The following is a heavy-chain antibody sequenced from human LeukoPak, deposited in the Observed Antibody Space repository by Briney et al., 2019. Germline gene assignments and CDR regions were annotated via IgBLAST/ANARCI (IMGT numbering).Heavy chain of an antibody. V-gene: IGHV3-64*01. J-gene: IGHJ3*02. Sequence: GGSLRLFCAASGFTFSSYAMHWVRQAPGKGLEYVSAISSNGGSTYYANSVKGRFTISRDNSKNTLYLQMGSLRAEDMAVYYCARDIVVVPAAAVAFDIWGQGTMVTVSS. CDR2: ISSNGGST. D-gene: IGHD2-2*01. CDR3: ARDIVVVPAAAVAFDI. CDR1: GFTFSSYA.